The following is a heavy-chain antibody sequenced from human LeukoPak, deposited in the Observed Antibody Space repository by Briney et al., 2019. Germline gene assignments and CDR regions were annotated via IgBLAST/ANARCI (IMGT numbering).Heavy chain of an antibody. Sequence: PGGSLRLSCAASGFTFSNYWMIWVRQAPGKGLEWVGNIKQDGSEKHYVDSVKDRFTISRDNAENSLYVQLNSLRAEDTAVYYCLGYCSGGSCYSGAHWGQGTLVTVSS. CDR1: GFTFSNYW. J-gene: IGHJ4*02. CDR2: IKQDGSEK. D-gene: IGHD2-15*01. CDR3: LGYCSGGSCYSGAH. V-gene: IGHV3-7*05.